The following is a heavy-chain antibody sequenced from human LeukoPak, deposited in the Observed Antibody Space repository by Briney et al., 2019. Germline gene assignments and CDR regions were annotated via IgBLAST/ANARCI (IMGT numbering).Heavy chain of an antibody. D-gene: IGHD1-26*01. CDR1: GFTFDDYA. CDR2: ISWNSGII. CDR3: AKPGGGNYFTHNYFHP. J-gene: IGHJ5*02. Sequence: PGGSLRLSCAASGFTFDDYAMHWVRQVPGKGLEWVSGISWNSGIIGYADSVKGRFTISRDNSKNTLYLQMNSLRAEDTAVYYCAKPGGGNYFTHNYFHPWGQGTLVTVSS. V-gene: IGHV3-9*01.